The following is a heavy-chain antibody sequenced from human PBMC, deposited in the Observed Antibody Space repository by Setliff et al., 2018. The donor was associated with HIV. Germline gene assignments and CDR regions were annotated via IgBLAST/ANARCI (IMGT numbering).Heavy chain of an antibody. D-gene: IGHD1-1*01. CDR3: ARNPQPTGTPDYYYYHYMDV. V-gene: IGHV1-69*13. CDR2: IIPVFRTA. J-gene: IGHJ6*03. Sequence: SVKVSCKASGGTFSSYAISWVRQAPGQGLEWMGGIIPVFRTANYAQKFQGRVTITADESTSTAYMELSSLRSEDTAVYYCARNPQPTGTPDYYYYHYMDVWGKGTTVTVSS. CDR1: GGTFSSYA.